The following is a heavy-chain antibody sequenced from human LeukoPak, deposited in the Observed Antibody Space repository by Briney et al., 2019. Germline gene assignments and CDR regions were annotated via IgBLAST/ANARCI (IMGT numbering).Heavy chain of an antibody. CDR1: GFTFNAYS. J-gene: IGHJ3*02. D-gene: IGHD3-16*01. V-gene: IGHV3-48*01. Sequence: GSLELSCVASGFTFNAYSKNWARRAPGKGLEWISYIRSRDGIVSYADSVKGRFTISTDTAKSSLFLQMNGLSADDTAVYYCVRDYVYAFDIWGQGTMVTVSS. CDR3: VRDYVYAFDI. CDR2: IRSRDGIV.